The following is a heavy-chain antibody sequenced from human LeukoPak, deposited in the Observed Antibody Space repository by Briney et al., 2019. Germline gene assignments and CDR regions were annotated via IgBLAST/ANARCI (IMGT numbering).Heavy chain of an antibody. V-gene: IGHV3-21*04. CDR2: ISSSSSYI. CDR3: ARDPSDDPTGDY. CDR1: RFTFSSYS. J-gene: IGHJ4*02. D-gene: IGHD1-14*01. Sequence: GGSLRLSCAASRFTFSSYSMNWVRQAPGKGLEWVSSISSSSSYIYYADSVKGRFTISRDNSKNTLYLQMNSLRADDTAVYYCARDPSDDPTGDYWGQGTLVTVSS.